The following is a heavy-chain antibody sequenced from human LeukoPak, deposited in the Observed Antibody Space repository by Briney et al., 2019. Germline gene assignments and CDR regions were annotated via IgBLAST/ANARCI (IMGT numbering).Heavy chain of an antibody. CDR2: ISGSGGNT. CDR1: GFTFSSYA. Sequence: GGSLRLSCAASGFTFSSYAMSWVRQAPGKGLEWVSAISGSGGNTKYADSVKGRFTISADNAKNSLYLQMNSLRVEDTAVYYCARDHNYAFDNWGQGTLVSVSS. V-gene: IGHV3-23*01. J-gene: IGHJ4*02. CDR3: ARDHNYAFDN. D-gene: IGHD5-18*01.